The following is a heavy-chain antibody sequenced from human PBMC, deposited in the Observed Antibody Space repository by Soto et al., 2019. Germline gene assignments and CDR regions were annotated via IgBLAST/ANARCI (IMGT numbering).Heavy chain of an antibody. Sequence: GGSLRLSCAASGFTFSSYGMHWVRQAPGKGLEWVAVISYDGSNKYYADSVKGRFTISRDNSKNTLYLQMNSLRAEDTAVYYCAKKKGGYSSGWYYFDYWGQGTLVTVSS. V-gene: IGHV3-30*18. CDR1: GFTFSSYG. J-gene: IGHJ4*02. CDR3: AKKKGGYSSGWYYFDY. D-gene: IGHD6-19*01. CDR2: ISYDGSNK.